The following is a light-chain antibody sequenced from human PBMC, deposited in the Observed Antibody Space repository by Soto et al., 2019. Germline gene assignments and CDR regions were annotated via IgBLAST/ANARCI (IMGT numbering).Light chain of an antibody. CDR1: QGISSY. V-gene: IGKV1-9*01. CDR3: QQLNSYPRALT. J-gene: IGKJ4*01. CDR2: AAS. Sequence: IQLTQSPSSLSASVGDRVTITCRASQGISSYLAWYQQKPGKAPKLLIYAASTLQSGVPSRFSGSGSGTDFTLTISSLQPEDFATHYCQQLNSYPRALTFGGWTKVEIK.